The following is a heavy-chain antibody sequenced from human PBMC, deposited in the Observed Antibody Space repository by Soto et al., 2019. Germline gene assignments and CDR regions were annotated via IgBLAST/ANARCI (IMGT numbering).Heavy chain of an antibody. CDR2: ISSSSSYI. J-gene: IGHJ4*02. Sequence: EVQLVESGGGLVKPGGSLRLSCAASGFTFSSYSMNWVRQAPGKGLEWVSSISSSSSYIYYADSVKGRFTISRDNVKNSLYLQMNSLRAEDTAVYYCARVEGGCSGGSCYSDYWGQGTLVTVSS. CDR3: ARVEGGCSGGSCYSDY. D-gene: IGHD2-15*01. V-gene: IGHV3-21*01. CDR1: GFTFSSYS.